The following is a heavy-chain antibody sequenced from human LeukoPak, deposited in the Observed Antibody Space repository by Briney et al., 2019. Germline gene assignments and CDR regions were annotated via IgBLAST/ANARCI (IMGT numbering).Heavy chain of an antibody. CDR2: IYSGGST. V-gene: IGHV3-53*01. Sequence: GGSLRLSCAASGFTVSSNYMSWVRQAPGKGLEWVSVIYSGGSTYYADSVKGRFTISRDNSKNTLYLQMNSLRAEDTAVYYCARIPVHDCYYYGMDVWGQGTTVTVSS. CDR3: ARIPVHDCYYYGMDV. D-gene: IGHD1-1*01. CDR1: GFTVSSNY. J-gene: IGHJ6*02.